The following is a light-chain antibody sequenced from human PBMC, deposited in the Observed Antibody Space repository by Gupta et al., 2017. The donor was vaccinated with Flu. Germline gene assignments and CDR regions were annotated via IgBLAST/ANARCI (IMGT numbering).Light chain of an antibody. Sequence: QSVLTQPPSASGTPGQRVTISCSGSSSNIGTNTVNWYQQLPGTAPKLLIYNNDLRPSGVPARFPGSKSGTSASLAISGLQSEDEADYYCATWDDSLNGDVFGTGTKVTVL. CDR3: ATWDDSLNGDV. CDR1: SSNIGTNT. J-gene: IGLJ1*01. V-gene: IGLV1-44*01. CDR2: NND.